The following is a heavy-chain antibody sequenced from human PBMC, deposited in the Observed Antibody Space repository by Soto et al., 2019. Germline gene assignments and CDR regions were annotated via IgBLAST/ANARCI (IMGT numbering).Heavy chain of an antibody. CDR1: GFTFSSYS. V-gene: IGHV3-21*01. D-gene: IGHD3-3*01. Sequence: GGSLRLSCAASGFTFSSYSMNWVRQAPGKGLEWVSSISSSSSYIYYADSVKGRFTISRDNAKNSLYLQMNSLRAEDTAVYYCARSTRPHYDFWSGYPIGHHYYYYGMDVWGQGTTVTVSS. CDR3: ARSTRPHYDFWSGYPIGHHYYYYGMDV. J-gene: IGHJ6*02. CDR2: ISSSSSYI.